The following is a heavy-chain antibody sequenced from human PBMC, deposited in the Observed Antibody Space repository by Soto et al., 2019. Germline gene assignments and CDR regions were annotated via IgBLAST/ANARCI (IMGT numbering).Heavy chain of an antibody. D-gene: IGHD3-10*01. CDR1: GGSISSGGYS. CDR2: IYHSGST. J-gene: IGHJ1*01. V-gene: IGHV4-30-2*01. Sequence: PSETLSLTCSASGGSISSGGYSWSWIRQPPGKGLEWIGYIYHSGSTYYNPSLKSRVTISVDRSKNQFSLKLSSVTAADTAVYYCARGAPVFIPHWGQGTLVTVSS. CDR3: ARGAPVFIPH.